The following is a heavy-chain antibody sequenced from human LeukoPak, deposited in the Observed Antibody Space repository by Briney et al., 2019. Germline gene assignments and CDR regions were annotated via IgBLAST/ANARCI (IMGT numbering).Heavy chain of an antibody. J-gene: IGHJ4*02. Sequence: SETLSLTCTVSGGSISSYYWSWIRQPPGKGLEWIGYIYCSGSTNYNPSLKSRVTISVDTSKNQFSLKLSSVTAADTAVYYCARATRGYSSGWYGYWGQGTLVTVSS. V-gene: IGHV4-59*01. CDR3: ARATRGYSSGWYGY. CDR1: GGSISSYY. CDR2: IYCSGST. D-gene: IGHD6-19*01.